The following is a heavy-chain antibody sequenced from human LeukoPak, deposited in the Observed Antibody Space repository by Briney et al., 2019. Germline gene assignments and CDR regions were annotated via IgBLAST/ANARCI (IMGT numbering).Heavy chain of an antibody. CDR2: ISTTSGTI. V-gene: IGHV3-48*04. CDR3: ASLGHGSGWFFDY. Sequence: GSLRLSCAVSGFSFSTYSMNWVRQAPGKGLEWVSYISTTSGTIHYADSVEGRFTISRDNAKNSLYLQMNSLRAEDTAVYYCASLGHGSGWFFDYWGQGTLVTVSS. CDR1: GFSFSTYS. J-gene: IGHJ4*02. D-gene: IGHD6-19*01.